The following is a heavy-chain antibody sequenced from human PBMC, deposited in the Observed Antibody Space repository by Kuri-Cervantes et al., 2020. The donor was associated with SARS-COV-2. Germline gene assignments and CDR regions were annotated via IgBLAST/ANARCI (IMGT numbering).Heavy chain of an antibody. CDR3: ARGYEARYSSSWYLDY. J-gene: IGHJ4*02. CDR1: GLTVSSNY. V-gene: IGHV3-53*01. Sequence: GESLKISCAASGLTVSSNYMSWVRQAPGKGLEWVSIIYGGGSTYYADSVKGRFTIPGDNSKNTLYLQMNSLRAEDTAVYYCARGYEARYSSSWYLDYWGQGTLVTVSS. CDR2: IYGGGST. D-gene: IGHD6-13*01.